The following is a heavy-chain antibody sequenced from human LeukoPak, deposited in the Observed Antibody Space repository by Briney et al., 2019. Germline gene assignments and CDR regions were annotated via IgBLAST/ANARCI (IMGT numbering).Heavy chain of an antibody. CDR2: ISAYNGNT. V-gene: IGHV1-18*01. D-gene: IGHD5-24*01. CDR1: GYTFTSYG. J-gene: IGHJ5*02. CDR3: ARVEMATNAGPAWFDP. Sequence: ASVKVSCKASGYTFTSYGISWVRQAPGQGLEWMGWISAYNGNTNYAQKLQGRVTMTTDTSTSTAYMELRSLRSDDTAVYYCARVEMATNAGPAWFDPWGQGTLVTVSS.